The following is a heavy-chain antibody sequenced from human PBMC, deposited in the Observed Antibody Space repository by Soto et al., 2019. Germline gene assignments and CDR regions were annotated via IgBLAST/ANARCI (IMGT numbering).Heavy chain of an antibody. Sequence: QVQLVQSGAEVKKPGASVKVSCKASGYTFTSYGISWVRQAPGQGLEWMGWIRAYNGNTNYAQKLQGRVTMTTDTSASTAHTELRSLRSKDTAVYYCARDLPTMDVWGQGTTVTVSS. CDR3: ARDLPTMDV. V-gene: IGHV1-18*01. J-gene: IGHJ6*02. CDR1: GYTFTSYG. CDR2: IRAYNGNT.